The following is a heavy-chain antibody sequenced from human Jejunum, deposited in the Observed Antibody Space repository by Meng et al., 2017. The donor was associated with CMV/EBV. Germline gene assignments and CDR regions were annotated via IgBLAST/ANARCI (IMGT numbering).Heavy chain of an antibody. Sequence: GFSVSSYGMHWVRQAPGRGLEWVALIWFDGYNKYYADSVKGRFTISRDNSKNTLYLEMNSLRAEDTAVYYCAKVYYYDSSAPYYFDSWGQGTLVTVSS. CDR3: AKVYYYDSSAPYYFDS. V-gene: IGHV3-33*06. D-gene: IGHD3-22*01. J-gene: IGHJ4*02. CDR2: IWFDGYNK. CDR1: GFSVSSYG.